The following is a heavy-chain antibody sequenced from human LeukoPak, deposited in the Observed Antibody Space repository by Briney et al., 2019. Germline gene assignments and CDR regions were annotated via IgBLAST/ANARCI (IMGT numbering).Heavy chain of an antibody. CDR1: GGSISSGDYY. D-gene: IGHD6-13*01. V-gene: IGHV4-30-4*01. Sequence: SETLSLTCTVSGGSISSGDYYWSWIRQPPGTGLEWIGYIYYSGSTYYNPSLKSRVTISVDTSKNQFSLKLSSVTAADTAVYYCARGEGRVSICHWGQGTLVTVSS. CDR3: ARGEGRVSICH. CDR2: IYYSGST. J-gene: IGHJ4*02.